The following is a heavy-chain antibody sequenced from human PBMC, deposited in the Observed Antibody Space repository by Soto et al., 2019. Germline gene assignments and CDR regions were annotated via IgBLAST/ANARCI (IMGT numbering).Heavy chain of an antibody. J-gene: IGHJ3*02. CDR3: AKATATGGGAFDI. Sequence: GSLRLSCAASGFICSSYDMSWVRQAPGKGLEWVSTILVGGSTHYADSVRGRFTISRDRSKNTVYLQMNSLAAGDTAVYYCAKATATGGGAFDICGQGTLVTVSS. CDR1: GFICSSYD. V-gene: IGHV3-23*01. CDR2: ILVGGST. D-gene: IGHD2-8*02.